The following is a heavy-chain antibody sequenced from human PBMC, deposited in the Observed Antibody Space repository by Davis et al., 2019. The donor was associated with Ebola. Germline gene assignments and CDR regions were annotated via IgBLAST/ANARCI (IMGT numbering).Heavy chain of an antibody. D-gene: IGHD1-7*01. CDR1: GGSISSSNW. CDR3: ARLTYNWNYVSNWFDP. V-gene: IGHV4-4*02. Sequence: MPSETLSLTCAVSGGSISSSNWWSWVRQPPGKGLEWIGEIYHSGSTNYNPSLKSRVTISVDTSKNQFSLKLSSVTAADTAVYYCARLTYNWNYVSNWFDPWGQGTLVTVSS. CDR2: IYHSGST. J-gene: IGHJ5*02.